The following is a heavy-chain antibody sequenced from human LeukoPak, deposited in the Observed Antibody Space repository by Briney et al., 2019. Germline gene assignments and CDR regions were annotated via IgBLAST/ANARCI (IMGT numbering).Heavy chain of an antibody. CDR2: INPNSGGT. CDR3: ARYSGYDWVYARY. Sequence: ASVKVSCKASGYTFTGYYMHWVRQAPGQGLEWMGWINPNSGGTNYAQKFQGRVTMTRDTSISTAYMELSRLRSDDTAVYSCARYSGYDWVYARYWGQGTLVTVSS. V-gene: IGHV1-2*02. J-gene: IGHJ4*02. D-gene: IGHD5-12*01. CDR1: GYTFTGYY.